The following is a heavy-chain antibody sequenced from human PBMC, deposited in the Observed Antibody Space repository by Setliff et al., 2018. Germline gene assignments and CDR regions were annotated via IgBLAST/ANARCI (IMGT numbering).Heavy chain of an antibody. CDR1: GYTFTGYY. CDR2: INPNSGGT. D-gene: IGHD1-26*01. Sequence: GASVKVSCKASGYTFTGYYMHWVRQAPGQGLEWMGRINPNSGGTNYAQKFQGRVTMTRETSISTAYMELSRLRSDDTAVYYCARIMGIVGDNWFDPWGQGTLVTVSS. V-gene: IGHV1-2*06. CDR3: ARIMGIVGDNWFDP. J-gene: IGHJ5*02.